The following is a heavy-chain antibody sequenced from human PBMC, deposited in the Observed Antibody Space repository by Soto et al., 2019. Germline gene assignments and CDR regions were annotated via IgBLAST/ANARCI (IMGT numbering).Heavy chain of an antibody. J-gene: IGHJ4*02. CDR1: GFTFSSYG. D-gene: IGHD2-15*01. Sequence: QVQLVESGGGVVQPGRSLRLSCAASGFTFSSYGMHWVRQAPGKGLEWVAVIWYDGSNKYYADSVKGRFTISRDNSKNTLYLQMNSLRAEDTAVYYCARDGRSGPHYRNIDYWGQGTLVTVSS. CDR3: ARDGRSGPHYRNIDY. V-gene: IGHV3-33*01. CDR2: IWYDGSNK.